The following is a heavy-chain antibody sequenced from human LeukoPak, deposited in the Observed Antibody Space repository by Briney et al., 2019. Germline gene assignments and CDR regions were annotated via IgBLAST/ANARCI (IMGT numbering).Heavy chain of an antibody. CDR1: GFTFSSYW. V-gene: IGHV3-74*01. CDR3: ARDRWGCSSTSCYHGYYFDY. Sequence: GGSLRLSCAASGFTFSSYWMHWVRQAPGKGLVWVSRINSDGSSTSYADSVKGRFTISRDNTKNTLYLQMNSLRAEDTAVYYCARDRWGCSSTSCYHGYYFDYWGQGTLVTVSS. D-gene: IGHD2-2*01. J-gene: IGHJ4*02. CDR2: INSDGSST.